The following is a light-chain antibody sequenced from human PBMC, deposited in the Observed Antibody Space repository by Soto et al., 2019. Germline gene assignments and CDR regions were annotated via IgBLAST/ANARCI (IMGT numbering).Light chain of an antibody. CDR2: GAS. CDR1: QSISTN. J-gene: IGKJ2*01. Sequence: VMTQSPATLSVSPGERATLSCRASQSISTNLAWYQQKPGQAPRLLIYGASTRATDIPARFSGSGSGTEFTLTISSPQSEDFAVYYCQQYNNWPPYTFGQGTKLEIK. CDR3: QQYNNWPPYT. V-gene: IGKV3-15*01.